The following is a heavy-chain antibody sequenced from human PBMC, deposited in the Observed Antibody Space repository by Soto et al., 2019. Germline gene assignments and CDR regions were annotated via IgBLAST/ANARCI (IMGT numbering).Heavy chain of an antibody. CDR2: INPSGGST. D-gene: IGHD1-26*01. CDR3: ARGGGNTGSYYGHVLDI. J-gene: IGHJ3*02. V-gene: IGHV1-46*01. Sequence: GASVKVSCKASGYTFTNYYVHWVRQAPGQGLEWMGIINPSGGSTSYSQKFQGRVTMTRDTSTSTVYMELSSLRSEDTAVFYCARGGGNTGSYYGHVLDIWGQGTMVTVSS. CDR1: GYTFTNYY.